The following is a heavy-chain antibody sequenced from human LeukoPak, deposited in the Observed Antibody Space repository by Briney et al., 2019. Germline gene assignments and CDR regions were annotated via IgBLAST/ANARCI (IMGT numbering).Heavy chain of an antibody. Sequence: PSETLSLTCSVSGDSISSYYWSWIRQPAGKGLEWIGRIYTSGSTYYNPSLKSRVTMSVDTSKNQISLKLTSVTAADTAVYYCARDRISAVVDAFDIWGQGTMVTVSS. V-gene: IGHV4-4*07. D-gene: IGHD2/OR15-2a*01. CDR2: IYTSGST. CDR1: GDSISSYY. J-gene: IGHJ3*02. CDR3: ARDRISAVVDAFDI.